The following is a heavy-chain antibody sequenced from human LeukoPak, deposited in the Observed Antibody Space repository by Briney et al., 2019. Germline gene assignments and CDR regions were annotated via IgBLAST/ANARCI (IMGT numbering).Heavy chain of an antibody. Sequence: PSETLPLTCTVSGGSISSYYWSWIRQPPGKGLEWIGYIYYSGSTNYNPSLKSRVTISVDTSKNQFSLKLSSVTAADTAVYYCARVRGGSYEFWFDPWGQGTLVTVSS. CDR3: ARVRGGSYEFWFDP. D-gene: IGHD1-26*01. CDR2: IYYSGST. J-gene: IGHJ5*02. V-gene: IGHV4-59*01. CDR1: GGSISSYY.